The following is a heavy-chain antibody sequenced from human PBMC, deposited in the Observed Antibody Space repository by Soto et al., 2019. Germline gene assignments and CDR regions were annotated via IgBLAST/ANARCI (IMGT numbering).Heavy chain of an antibody. CDR3: ARGWVYDSSGYFDY. D-gene: IGHD3-22*01. Sequence: QVQLQESGPGLVKPSQTLSLTCTVSGGSISSGGYYWSWIRQHPGKGLEWIGYIYYSGSTDYNPSLQSRVTISVDTSKILFSMKLSSVTAAATAVYYCARGWVYDSSGYFDYWGQGTLVTVSS. CDR1: GGSISSGGYY. CDR2: IYYSGST. V-gene: IGHV4-31*03. J-gene: IGHJ4*02.